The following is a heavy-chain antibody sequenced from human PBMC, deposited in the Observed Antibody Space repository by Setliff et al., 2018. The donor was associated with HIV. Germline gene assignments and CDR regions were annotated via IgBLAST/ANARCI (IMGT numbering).Heavy chain of an antibody. D-gene: IGHD6-19*01. Sequence: ASVKVSCKASGYTFTSYGISWVRQAPGQGLEWMGWISAYNGSTNYAQKLQGRVTMTTDTSTSTAYMELRSLRSDDTAVYYCARDFVEGIAVTDWFDPWGQGTLVTVSS. V-gene: IGHV1-18*01. CDR1: GYTFTSYG. J-gene: IGHJ5*02. CDR2: ISAYNGST. CDR3: ARDFVEGIAVTDWFDP.